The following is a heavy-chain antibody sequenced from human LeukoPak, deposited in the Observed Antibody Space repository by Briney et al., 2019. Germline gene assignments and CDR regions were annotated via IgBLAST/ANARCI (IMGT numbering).Heavy chain of an antibody. CDR1: GFTFSSYA. Sequence: GGSLRLSCAASGFTFSSYAMSWVRQAPGKGREWVAVIWYDGSNKYCADSVKGRFTISRDNSKNTLYLQMNSLRAEDTAVYYCARPSFRSTRKIDHFDYWGQGTLVTVSS. J-gene: IGHJ4*02. D-gene: IGHD2-2*01. V-gene: IGHV3-33*08. CDR2: IWYDGSNK. CDR3: ARPSFRSTRKIDHFDY.